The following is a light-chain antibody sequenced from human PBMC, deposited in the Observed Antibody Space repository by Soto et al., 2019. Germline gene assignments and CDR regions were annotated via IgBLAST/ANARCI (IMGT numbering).Light chain of an antibody. V-gene: IGKV3D-15*01. J-gene: IGKJ5*01. CDR2: GIS. Sequence: IVMTQSPATLSVSPGERATLSCRASQSVNSNYLAWYQQKPGQAPRLLIYGISKRATDIPDRFSVSGSGTEFTLTISSLQPEDFATYYCQQHGQWPITFGQGTRLEVK. CDR3: QQHGQWPIT. CDR1: QSVNSN.